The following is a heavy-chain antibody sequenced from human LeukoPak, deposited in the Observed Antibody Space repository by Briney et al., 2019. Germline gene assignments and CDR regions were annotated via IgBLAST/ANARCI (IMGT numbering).Heavy chain of an antibody. V-gene: IGHV4-4*07. D-gene: IGHD6-19*01. CDR3: ARAHIDSGWYQGWWDY. J-gene: IGHJ4*02. Sequence: SETLSLTCTVSGGSISNNYWSWIRQPAGKGLEWIGRIYSSGITNYNPSLKSRVTISVDKSKNQFSLKLSSVTAADTAVYYCARAHIDSGWYQGWWDYWGQGTLVTVSS. CDR1: GGSISNNY. CDR2: IYSSGIT.